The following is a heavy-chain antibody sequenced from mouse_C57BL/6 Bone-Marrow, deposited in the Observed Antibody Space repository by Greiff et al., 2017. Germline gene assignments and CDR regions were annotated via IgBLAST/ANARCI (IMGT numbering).Heavy chain of an antibody. CDR3: ARLSYGNYEGSYWYFDV. V-gene: IGHV5-15*01. CDR2: ISNLAYSI. D-gene: IGHD2-1*01. J-gene: IGHJ1*03. Sequence: EVQLQESGGGLVQPGGSLKLSCAASGFTFSDYGMAWVRQAPRKGPEWVAFISNLAYSIYYADTVTGRFTISRENAKNTLYSEMSSLRSEDTAMYYCARLSYGNYEGSYWYFDVWGTGTTVTVSS. CDR1: GFTFSDYG.